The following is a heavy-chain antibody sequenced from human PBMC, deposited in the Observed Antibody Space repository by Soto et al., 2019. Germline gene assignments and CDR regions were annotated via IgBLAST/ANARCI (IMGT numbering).Heavy chain of an antibody. Sequence: VQLLESGGRLVPPGGSLRLSCAGSRFSFSNYALPWARQAPGEGLEWVSSSTGSGGGTTYADSVKGRFTISRDNSKNILYLQMDSLRADDTAVYYCSTDPNGDYIGAFDNWGQGTMVTVSS. V-gene: IGHV3-23*01. D-gene: IGHD4-17*01. CDR2: STGSGGGT. CDR1: RFSFSNYA. J-gene: IGHJ3*02. CDR3: STDPNGDYIGAFDN.